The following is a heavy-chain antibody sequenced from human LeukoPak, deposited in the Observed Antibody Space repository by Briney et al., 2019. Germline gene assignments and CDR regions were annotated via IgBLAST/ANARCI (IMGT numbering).Heavy chain of an antibody. CDR3: ATAPPPVLRFLEWLSTFDY. CDR1: VYTFTSYG. V-gene: IGHV1-18*01. D-gene: IGHD3-3*01. CDR2: ISAYNGHT. Sequence: ASVTVSCKASVYTFTSYGIIWVRQAPAQGLEWVGWISAYNGHTNYAQKLQGRVTMTTDTSTSTAYMELSSLRSEDTAVYYCATAPPPVLRFLEWLSTFDYWGQGTLVTVSS. J-gene: IGHJ4*02.